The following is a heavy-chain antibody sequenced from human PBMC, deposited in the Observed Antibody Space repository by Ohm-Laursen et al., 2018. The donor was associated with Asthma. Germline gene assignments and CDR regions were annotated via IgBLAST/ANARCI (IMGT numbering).Heavy chain of an antibody. Sequence: SQTLSLTCPVSGGSISSGGYYWSWIRQHPGKGLEWIGYIYYSGSTYYNPSLKSRVTISVDTSKNQFSLKLSSVTAADTAVYYCARDRSSTSYYYYGMDVWGQGTTVTVSS. CDR3: ARDRSSTSYYYYGMDV. CDR1: GGSISSGGYY. J-gene: IGHJ6*02. V-gene: IGHV4-31*03. D-gene: IGHD2-2*01. CDR2: IYYSGST.